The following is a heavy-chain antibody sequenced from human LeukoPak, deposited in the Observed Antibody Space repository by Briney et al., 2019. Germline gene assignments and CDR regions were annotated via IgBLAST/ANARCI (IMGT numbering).Heavy chain of an antibody. Sequence: GGSLRLSCAASGFTFSSSAMSWVRQAPGKGLEWVSAISNNGGYTYYADSVQGRFTISRDNSKSTLCLQMDSLRAEDTAVYYCAKQLGYCSDGSCYFPYWGQGTLVTVSS. J-gene: IGHJ4*02. D-gene: IGHD2-15*01. CDR2: ISNNGGYT. V-gene: IGHV3-23*01. CDR1: GFTFSSSA. CDR3: AKQLGYCSDGSCYFPY.